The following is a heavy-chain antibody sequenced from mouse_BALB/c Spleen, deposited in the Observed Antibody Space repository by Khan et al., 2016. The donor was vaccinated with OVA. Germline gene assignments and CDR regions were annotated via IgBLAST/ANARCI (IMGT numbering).Heavy chain of an antibody. Sequence: EVELVESGGDLVKPGGSLKLSCAASGFTFSTYGMSWVRQTPDKRLEWVATISSGGSYTYYPDSVKGRFTIYRDNAKNTLYLQMSSLKSEDTAMYYCARLAYYYGSEGFAYWGQGTLVTVSA. V-gene: IGHV5-6*01. CDR3: ARLAYYYGSEGFAY. D-gene: IGHD1-1*01. J-gene: IGHJ3*01. CDR1: GFTFSTYG. CDR2: ISSGGSYT.